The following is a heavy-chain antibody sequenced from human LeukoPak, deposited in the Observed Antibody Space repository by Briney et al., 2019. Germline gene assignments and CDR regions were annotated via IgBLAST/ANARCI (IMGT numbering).Heavy chain of an antibody. Sequence: GGSLMLACAASVFTFSTYGIPSVRQAPGKGLVWVSRINSDGNRKSYEDSLERRFTISSDNAKKTLYVQMNSISDEDAAVYYCAIVRDYDWLLSPFDYWGQGTLVTVSS. CDR3: AIVRDYDWLLSPFDY. V-gene: IGHV3-74*01. J-gene: IGHJ4*02. CDR1: VFTFSTYG. D-gene: IGHD3-9*01. CDR2: INSDGNRK.